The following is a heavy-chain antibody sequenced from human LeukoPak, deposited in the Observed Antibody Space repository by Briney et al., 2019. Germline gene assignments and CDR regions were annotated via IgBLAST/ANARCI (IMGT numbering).Heavy chain of an antibody. J-gene: IGHJ4*02. CDR2: IYYSGST. CDR3: ARHTRSSGGYNPLDY. D-gene: IGHD5-24*01. V-gene: IGHV4-59*08. CDR1: GGSISSYY. Sequence: SETLSLTCTVSGGSISSYYWSWIRQPPGKGLEWIGYIYYSGSTNYNPSLKSRDTISVDTSKNQFSLKLSSVTAADTAVYYCARHTRSSGGYNPLDYWGQGTLVTVSS.